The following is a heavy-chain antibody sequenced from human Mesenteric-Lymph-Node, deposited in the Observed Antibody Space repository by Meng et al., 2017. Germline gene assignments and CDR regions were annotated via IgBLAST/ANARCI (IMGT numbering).Heavy chain of an antibody. CDR2: IYHSGST. D-gene: IGHD3-16*02. Sequence: SETLSLSCAASGYPISSGYYWGWIRQPPGKGLEWTGSIYHSGSTYYNPSLKSRVTISVDTSKNQFSLKLSSVTAADTAVYYCARVHDYVWGSYRSGVPFDYWGQGTLVTVSS. CDR3: ARVHDYVWGSYRSGVPFDY. J-gene: IGHJ4*02. V-gene: IGHV4-38-2*01. CDR1: GYPISSGYY.